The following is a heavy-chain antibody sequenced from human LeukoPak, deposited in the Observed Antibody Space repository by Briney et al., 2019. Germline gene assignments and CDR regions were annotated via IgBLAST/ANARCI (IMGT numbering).Heavy chain of an antibody. CDR2: INPNSGST. CDR1: GYTFTGYY. J-gene: IGHJ4*02. D-gene: IGHD6-19*01. Sequence: GASVKVSCKASGYTFTGYYMHWVRQAPGQGLEWMGWINPNSGSTNYAQTFQGRVTMTRDTSISTAYMELSRLRSDDTAVYYCARASGLPFTSSAGIAVAGTEFDYWGQGTLVTVSS. V-gene: IGHV1-2*02. CDR3: ARASGLPFTSSAGIAVAGTEFDY.